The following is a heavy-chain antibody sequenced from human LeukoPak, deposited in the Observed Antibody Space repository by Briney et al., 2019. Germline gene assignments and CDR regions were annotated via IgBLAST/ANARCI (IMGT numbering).Heavy chain of an antibody. CDR3: ARDNGVAGADAFDI. J-gene: IGHJ3*02. V-gene: IGHV4-4*07. Sequence: SETLSLTCTVSGGSISSYYWSWIRQPAGKGLEWIGRIYTSGSTNYNPSLKSRVTMSVDTSKNQFSLKLSSVTAADTAVYYCARDNGVAGADAFDIWGQGTMVTVSS. D-gene: IGHD6-19*01. CDR2: IYTSGST. CDR1: GGSISSYY.